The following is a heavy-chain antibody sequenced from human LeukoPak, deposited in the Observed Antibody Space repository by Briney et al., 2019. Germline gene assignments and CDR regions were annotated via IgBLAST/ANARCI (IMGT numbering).Heavy chain of an antibody. D-gene: IGHD3-10*01. Sequence: SETLSLTCTVSGYSISSGYYWGWIRQPPGKGLEWIGSIYYSGSTYYNPSLKSRVTISVDTSKNQFSLKLSSVTAADTAVYYCARHLEGSYYNAFDYWGQGTLVTVSS. V-gene: IGHV4-38-2*02. CDR2: IYYSGST. CDR3: ARHLEGSYYNAFDY. CDR1: GYSISSGYY. J-gene: IGHJ4*02.